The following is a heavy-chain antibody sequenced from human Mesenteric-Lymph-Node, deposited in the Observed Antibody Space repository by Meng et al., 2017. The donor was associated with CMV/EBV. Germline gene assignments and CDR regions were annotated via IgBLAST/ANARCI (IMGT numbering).Heavy chain of an antibody. CDR3: AKGPYSSSRTPFDC. D-gene: IGHD6-13*01. CDR2: IRYDGSNK. J-gene: IGHJ4*02. Sequence: GGSLRLSCVGSGFTFSNSYTMHWVRQAPGRGLQWVAFIRYDGSNKYYADSVKGRFTISRDNANNSLYLQMDSLREEDTALYYCAKGPYSSSRTPFDCWGQGTLVTVSS. V-gene: IGHV3-30*02. CDR1: GFTFSNSYT.